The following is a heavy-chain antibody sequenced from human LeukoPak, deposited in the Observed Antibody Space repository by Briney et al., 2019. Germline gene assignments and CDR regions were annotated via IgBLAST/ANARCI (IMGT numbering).Heavy chain of an antibody. D-gene: IGHD4-23*01. J-gene: IGHJ4*02. Sequence: ASVKVSCKASGYTFTSYDINWVQQATGQGLEWMGWMNPNSGNTGYAQKFQGRVTMTRNTSISTAYMELSSLRSEDTAVYYCARQGSYGGNSFLPLWGQGTLVTVSS. V-gene: IGHV1-8*01. CDR2: MNPNSGNT. CDR1: GYTFTSYD. CDR3: ARQGSYGGNSFLPL.